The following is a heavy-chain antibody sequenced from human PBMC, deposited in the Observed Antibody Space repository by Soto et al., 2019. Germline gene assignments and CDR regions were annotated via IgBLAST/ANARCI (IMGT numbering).Heavy chain of an antibody. Sequence: QITLKESGPPLVKPTQTLTLTCTFSGFSLSTSGVGVGWIRQPPGKALEWLALLYWDDDKRYSPSLKSRLTXTXATSKNQVVLTMTNMDPVDTATYYCAHRQRTVYFDYWGQGTLVTVSS. J-gene: IGHJ4*02. CDR3: AHRQRTVYFDY. CDR1: GFSLSTSGVG. CDR2: LYWDDDK. V-gene: IGHV2-5*02. D-gene: IGHD4-17*01.